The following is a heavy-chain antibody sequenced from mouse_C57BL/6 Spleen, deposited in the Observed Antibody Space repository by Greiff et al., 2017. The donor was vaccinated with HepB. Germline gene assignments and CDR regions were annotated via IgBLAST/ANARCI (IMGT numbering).Heavy chain of an antibody. CDR1: GYSFTGYF. CDR2: INPYNGDT. D-gene: IGHD1-1*01. V-gene: IGHV1-20*01. J-gene: IGHJ2*01. CDR3: ARALITTVAPYFDY. Sequence: EVQGVESGPELVKPGDSVKISCKASGYSFTGYFMNWVMQSHGKSLEWIGRINPYNGDTFYNQKFKGKATLTVDKSSSTAHMELRSLTSEDSAVYYCARALITTVAPYFDYWGQGTTLTVSS.